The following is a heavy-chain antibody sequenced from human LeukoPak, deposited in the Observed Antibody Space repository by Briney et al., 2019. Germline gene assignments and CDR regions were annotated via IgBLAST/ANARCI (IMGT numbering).Heavy chain of an antibody. D-gene: IGHD6-13*01. CDR3: ARSGAAAGPLSYYYMDV. CDR2: IYYSGGT. V-gene: IGHV4-59*01. J-gene: IGHJ6*03. Sequence: SETLSLTCTVSGGSISSYYWSWIRQPPGKGLEWIGYIYYSGGTNYNPPLKSRVTISVDTSKNQFSLKLSSVTAADTAVYYCARSGAAAGPLSYYYMDVWGKGTTVTVSS. CDR1: GGSISSYY.